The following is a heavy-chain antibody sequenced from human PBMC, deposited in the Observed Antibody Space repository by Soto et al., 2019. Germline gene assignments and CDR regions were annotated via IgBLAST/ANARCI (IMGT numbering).Heavy chain of an antibody. J-gene: IGHJ4*02. V-gene: IGHV4-34*01. CDR2: INHSGNT. Sequence: PSETLSLTCAVYGGSFSGYYWSWIRQPPGKGLEWIGEINHSGNTNYNPSLKSRITISVDKSKDQFSLKLSSVTAADTAVYYCARHIHNQGFEYYFDSWGQGTLVTVSS. D-gene: IGHD1-1*01. CDR1: GGSFSGYY. CDR3: ARHIHNQGFEYYFDS.